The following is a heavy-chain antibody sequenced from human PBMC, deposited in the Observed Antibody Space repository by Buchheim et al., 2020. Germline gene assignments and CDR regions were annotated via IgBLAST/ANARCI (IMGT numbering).Heavy chain of an antibody. CDR2: MMQDGTEN. CDR3: ARGRYSSGWYFDY. J-gene: IGHJ4*02. V-gene: IGHV3-7*01. CDR1: GFTLSNYW. D-gene: IGHD6-19*01. Sequence: EVQLVESGGGLVQPGGSLRLSCAASGFTLSNYWMSWVRQAPGKGLEWVANMMQDGTENYYVDSLKGRFTISRDNAKNSLYLQMNSLRAEDTAVYYCARGRYSSGWYFDYWGQGIL.